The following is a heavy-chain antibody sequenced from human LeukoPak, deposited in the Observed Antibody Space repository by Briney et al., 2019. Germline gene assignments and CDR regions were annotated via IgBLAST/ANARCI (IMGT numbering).Heavy chain of an antibody. CDR2: IYSGGST. D-gene: IGHD6-19*01. Sequence: GGSLRLSCAASGFTVSSNYMSWVRQAPGKGLEWVSVIYSGGSTYYADSVKGRFTISRDNSKNTLYLQMNSLRAENTAVYYCATTVAGSYYYYYYMDVWGKGTTVTISS. CDR1: GFTVSSNY. CDR3: ATTVAGSYYYYYYMDV. J-gene: IGHJ6*03. V-gene: IGHV3-53*01.